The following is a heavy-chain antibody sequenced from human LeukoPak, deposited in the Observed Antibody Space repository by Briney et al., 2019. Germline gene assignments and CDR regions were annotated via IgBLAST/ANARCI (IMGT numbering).Heavy chain of an antibody. CDR2: IDSSTSHI. CDR3: ARGGSDSRGYFVYYFDY. D-gene: IGHD3-22*01. Sequence: GGSLRLSCAASGFTFSSYSMNWVRQAPGKGLEWVSSIDSSTSHIYYADSVKGRFTISRDNAKNSLHLQIKSLRAEDTAVYYCARGGSDSRGYFVYYFDYWGQGTLVTVSS. V-gene: IGHV3-21*01. J-gene: IGHJ4*02. CDR1: GFTFSSYS.